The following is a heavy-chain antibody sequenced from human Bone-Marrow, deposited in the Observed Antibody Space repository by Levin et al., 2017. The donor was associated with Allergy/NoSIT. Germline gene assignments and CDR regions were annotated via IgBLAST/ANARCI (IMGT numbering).Heavy chain of an antibody. CDR2: IYPGDSDT. V-gene: IGHV5-51*01. CDR3: ARHSVVAVGANWFDP. J-gene: IGHJ5*02. Sequence: GGSLRLSCKGSGFSFTSYWIGWVRQMPGKGLEWMGIIYPGDSDTRYSPSFQGQVTISADKSISTAYLQWSSLKASDTAMYYCARHSVVAVGANWFDPWGQGTLVTVSS. CDR1: GFSFTSYW. D-gene: IGHD2-2*01.